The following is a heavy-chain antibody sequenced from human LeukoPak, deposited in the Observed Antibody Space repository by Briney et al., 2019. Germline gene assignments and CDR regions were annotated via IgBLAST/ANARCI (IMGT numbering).Heavy chain of an antibody. D-gene: IGHD3-10*01. V-gene: IGHV1-2*02. CDR2: INPNSGGT. J-gene: IGHJ4*02. Sequence: ASVKVSCKASGYTFTGYYMHWVRQAPGQGLEWMGWINPNSGGTNYAQKFQGRVTMTRDTSISTAYMELSRLRSDDTAVYYCARDNGDMTIVDYWGQGTLVTVSS. CDR3: ARDNGDMTIVDY. CDR1: GYTFTGYY.